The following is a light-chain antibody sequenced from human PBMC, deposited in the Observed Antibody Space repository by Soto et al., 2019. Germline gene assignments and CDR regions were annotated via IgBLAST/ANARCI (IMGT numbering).Light chain of an antibody. Sequence: DIQMTQSPSTLSSSVGDRVTITCRASQSISSWLAWYQQKPGKAPKLLIYDASSLESGVPSRFSGRGAWTEFTLTISSLQPDDFATYYCQQYNSFWTFGQGTNVEIK. CDR3: QQYNSFWT. J-gene: IGKJ1*01. V-gene: IGKV1-5*01. CDR1: QSISSW. CDR2: DAS.